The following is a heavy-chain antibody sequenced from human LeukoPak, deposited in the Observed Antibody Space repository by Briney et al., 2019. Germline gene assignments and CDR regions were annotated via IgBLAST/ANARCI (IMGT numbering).Heavy chain of an antibody. J-gene: IGHJ4*02. D-gene: IGHD2-15*01. CDR1: GGSFSGYY. CDR3: ARVPPGVVSY. CDR2: INHSGST. Sequence: SEALSLTCAVYGGSFSGYYWSWIRQPPGKGLEWIGEINHSGSTNYNPSLKRRVTISVDTSKNQFSLQLSSVTAADTAVYYCARVPPGVVSYWGQGTLVTVSS. V-gene: IGHV4-34*01.